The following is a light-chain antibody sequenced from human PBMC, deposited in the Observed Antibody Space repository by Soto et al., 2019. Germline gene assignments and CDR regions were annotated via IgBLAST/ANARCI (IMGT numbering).Light chain of an antibody. V-gene: IGLV8-61*01. CDR1: SGSVSTSYY. CDR2: STN. Sequence: QTVVTQEPSFSVSPGRTVTLTCGLSSGSVSTSYYPSWYQQTPGQAPRTLIYSTNTRSSGVPDRFSGSILGNKAALTITGAXXXXXSXYYCVLYMGSGISVFGGGTKLTVL. CDR3: VLYMGSGISV. J-gene: IGLJ2*01.